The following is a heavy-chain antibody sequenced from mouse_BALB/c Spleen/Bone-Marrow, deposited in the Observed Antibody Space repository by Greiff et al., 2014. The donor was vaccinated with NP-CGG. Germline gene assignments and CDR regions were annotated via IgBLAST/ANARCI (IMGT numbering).Heavy chain of an antibody. CDR2: INPSTGYT. CDR3: ARRETTALDY. CDR1: GYTFTSYW. V-gene: IGHV1-7*01. Sequence: QVQLQQPGAELAKPGASVKMSCEASGYTFTSYWMHWVKQRPGQGLEWIGYINPSTGYTEYNQKFKDKATLTADKSSSTAYMQLSSLTSEDSAVYYCARRETTALDYWGQGTTLTVSS. J-gene: IGHJ2*01. D-gene: IGHD1-2*01.